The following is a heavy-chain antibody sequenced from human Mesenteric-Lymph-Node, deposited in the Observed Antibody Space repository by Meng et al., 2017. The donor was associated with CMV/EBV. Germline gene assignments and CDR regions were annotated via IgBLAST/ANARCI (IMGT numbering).Heavy chain of an antibody. V-gene: IGHV1-69*05. CDR2: TIPMFRTV. D-gene: IGHD4-17*01. CDR1: GGGFSSYA. CDR3: ARALGDYLDVYYFDY. J-gene: IGHJ4*02. Sequence: SGGGFSSYAITWVRQAPGQGLEWIGGTIPMFRTVTFAQKFQDRVTITTEESTNTAYIELSSLRSQDTAVYYCARALGDYLDVYYFDYWGQGTLVTVSS.